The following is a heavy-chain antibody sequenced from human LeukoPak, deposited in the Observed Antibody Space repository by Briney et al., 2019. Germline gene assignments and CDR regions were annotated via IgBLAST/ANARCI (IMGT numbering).Heavy chain of an antibody. CDR2: ISYDGSNK. CDR3: AKGVDSAAGTRRDAYI. CDR1: GFTFSSYG. J-gene: IGHJ3*02. D-gene: IGHD6-13*01. V-gene: IGHV3-30*18. Sequence: GGSLRLSCAASGFTFSSYGMHWVRQAPGKGLEWVAVISYDGSNKYYADSVKGRFTISRDNSKNTLYLQINSLRAEDTAVYYCAKGVDSAAGTRRDAYIWGQGTMVTVPS.